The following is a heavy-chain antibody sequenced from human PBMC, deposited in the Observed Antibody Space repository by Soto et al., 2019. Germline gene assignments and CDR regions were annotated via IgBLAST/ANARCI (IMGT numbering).Heavy chain of an antibody. CDR2: IKQDGSEK. CDR1: GFTFSSYW. D-gene: IGHD6-13*01. J-gene: IGHJ4*02. V-gene: IGHV3-7*01. Sequence: GGSLRLSCAASGFTFSSYWMSWVRQAPGKGLEWVANIKQDGSEKYYVDSVKGRFTISRDNAKNSLYLQMNSLRAEDTAVYYCARAYSSSWSNAWYYFDYWGQGTLVTVSS. CDR3: ARAYSSSWSNAWYYFDY.